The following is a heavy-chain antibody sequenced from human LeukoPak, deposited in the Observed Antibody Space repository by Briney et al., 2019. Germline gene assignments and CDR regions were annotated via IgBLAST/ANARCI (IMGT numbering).Heavy chain of an antibody. CDR1: GGTFSSYA. Sequence: ASVKVSCKASGGTFSSYAISWVRQAPGQGLEWMGGIIPIFGTANYAQKFQGRVTITADESTSTAYVELSSLRSEDTAVYYCARSMVRGPYYYYGMDVWGKGTTVTVSS. D-gene: IGHD3-10*01. J-gene: IGHJ6*04. CDR2: IIPIFGTA. CDR3: ARSMVRGPYYYYGMDV. V-gene: IGHV1-69*13.